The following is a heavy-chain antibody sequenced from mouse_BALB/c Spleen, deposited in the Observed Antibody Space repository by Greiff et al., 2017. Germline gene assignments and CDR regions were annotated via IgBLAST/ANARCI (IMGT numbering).Heavy chain of an antibody. J-gene: IGHJ3*01. CDR2: IWGDGST. V-gene: IGHV2-6-7*01. CDR1: GFSLPGYG. Sequence: QVQLKQSGPGLVAPSQSLSITCTVSGFSLPGYGVNWVRQPPGKGLEWLGMIWGDGSTDYNSALNTRLSISKDNSKSQVILKMNSLQTDDTARYYCARDRGNYAWFAYWGQGTLVTVSA. D-gene: IGHD2-1*01. CDR3: ARDRGNYAWFAY.